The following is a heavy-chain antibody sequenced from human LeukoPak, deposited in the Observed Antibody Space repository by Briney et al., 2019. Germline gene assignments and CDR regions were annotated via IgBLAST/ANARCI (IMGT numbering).Heavy chain of an antibody. V-gene: IGHV1-2*02. Sequence: ASVTVSFTTSGYTFSDYYMHWVRLAPGQGLEWMGWINPQSGDTHYAQNFQGRVTMTRDTSISTVYMDLRSLRSDDTALYYCARDLRSGMDEGSFDFWGQGTLVTV. CDR2: INPQSGDT. D-gene: IGHD3-10*01. CDR3: ARDLRSGMDEGSFDF. CDR1: GYTFSDYY. J-gene: IGHJ4*02.